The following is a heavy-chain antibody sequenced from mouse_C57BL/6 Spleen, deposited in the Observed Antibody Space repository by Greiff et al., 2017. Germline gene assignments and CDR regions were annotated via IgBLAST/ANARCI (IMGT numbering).Heavy chain of an antibody. CDR2: IDPSDSYT. D-gene: IGHD2-4*01. V-gene: IGHV1-59*01. CDR3: ARRGKDYEKKVVDY. CDR1: GYTFTSYW. Sequence: QVQLQQPGAELVRPGTSVKLSCKASGYTFTSYWMHWVKQRPGQGLEWIGVIDPSDSYTNYNQKFKGKATLTVDTSSSTAYMQLSSLTSEDSAVYYCARRGKDYEKKVVDYWGQGTSVTVSS. J-gene: IGHJ4*01.